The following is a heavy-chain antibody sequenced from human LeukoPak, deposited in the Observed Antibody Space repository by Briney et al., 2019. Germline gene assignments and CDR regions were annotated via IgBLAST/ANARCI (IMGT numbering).Heavy chain of an antibody. CDR3: SKGANGMDV. CDR1: GYTFSNYA. CDR2: INPNTGKS. Sequence: ASVKVSCRASGYTFSNYALTWVRQAPGQGLECMGWINPNTGKSTYAQGFTGRFVFSLDTSVSTAYLQISSLKAGDTAVYYCSKGANGMDVWGQGTTVTVSS. D-gene: IGHD1-26*01. V-gene: IGHV7-4-1*02. J-gene: IGHJ6*02.